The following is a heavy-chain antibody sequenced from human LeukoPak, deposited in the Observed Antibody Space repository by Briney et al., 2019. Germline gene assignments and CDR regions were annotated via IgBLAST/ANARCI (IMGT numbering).Heavy chain of an antibody. V-gene: IGHV3-74*01. CDR2: VIGDGSTT. J-gene: IGHJ4*02. CDR3: ATSTGYCSSTTCYGLDF. CDR1: GFTFSKYW. Sequence: GGSLRLSCAASGFTFSKYWMHWVRQARGKGLVWVSRVIGDGSTTTYADSVKGRFTISRDNAKNTLYLQMNSLRAEDTAVYYCATSTGYCSSTTCYGLDFWGQGTLVTVSS. D-gene: IGHD2-2*01.